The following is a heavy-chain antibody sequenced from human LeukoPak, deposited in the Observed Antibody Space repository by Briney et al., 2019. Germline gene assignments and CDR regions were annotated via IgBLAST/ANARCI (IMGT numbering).Heavy chain of an antibody. CDR2: INPNSGST. Sequence: ASVKVSCKASGYTFTGYYMHWVRQAPGQGLEWMGWINPNSGSTNYAQKFQGRVTMTRDTSISTAYMELSRLRSDDTAVYYCASEYSSSSYAAYWGQGTLVTVSS. CDR3: ASEYSSSSYAAY. D-gene: IGHD6-6*01. CDR1: GYTFTGYY. J-gene: IGHJ4*02. V-gene: IGHV1-2*02.